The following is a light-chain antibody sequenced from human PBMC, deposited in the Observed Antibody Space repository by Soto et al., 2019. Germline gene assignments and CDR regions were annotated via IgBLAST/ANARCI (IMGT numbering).Light chain of an antibody. CDR3: QQYNDWPPLT. V-gene: IGKV3-15*01. CDR1: QSVRNN. J-gene: IGKJ5*01. Sequence: EIMMTQSPATLSVSPGERATLSCRASQSVRNNLAWYQQRSGQAPRLLIYYASTSATGVPASFSGSGSGTEFSLTISNLQAEDSALYYCQQYNDWPPLTFGQGTRLEIK. CDR2: YAS.